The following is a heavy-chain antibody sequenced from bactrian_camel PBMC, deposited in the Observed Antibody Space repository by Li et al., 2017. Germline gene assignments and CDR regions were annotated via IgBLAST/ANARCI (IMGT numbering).Heavy chain of an antibody. D-gene: IGHD5*01. CDR2: TTSDSSTV. CDR1: GFRFDGSD. J-gene: IGHJ4*01. Sequence: HVQLVESGGGSVQAGGSLGLSCTASGFRFDGSDWGWYRQGPGRKCEVVSRTTSDSSTVIYGDSVKGRFTISRDNAENTVALQMNSLKSEDTAMYYCTRETQWVGYHEFAEYWGQGTQVTVS. V-gene: IGHV3S63*01. CDR3: TRETQWVGYHEFAEY.